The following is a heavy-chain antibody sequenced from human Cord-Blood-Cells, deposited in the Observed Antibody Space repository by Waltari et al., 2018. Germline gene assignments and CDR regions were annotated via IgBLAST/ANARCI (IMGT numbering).Heavy chain of an antibody. J-gene: IGHJ4*02. Sequence: EVQLVESGGGLVKPGGSLRLSCAASGFTFSNAWMSWVRQAPGKGLEWVGRIKSKTDGRTTDYAAPVKGRFTISRDDSKNTLYLQINSLKTEDTAVYYCTTEWGSGSYFDYWGQGTLVTVSS. CDR3: TTEWGSGSYFDY. CDR1: GFTFSNAW. CDR2: IKSKTDGRTT. V-gene: IGHV3-15*01. D-gene: IGHD1-26*01.